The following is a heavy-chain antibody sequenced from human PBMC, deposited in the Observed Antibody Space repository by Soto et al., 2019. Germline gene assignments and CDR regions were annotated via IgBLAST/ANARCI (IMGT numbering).Heavy chain of an antibody. CDR1: GFTFSSYG. CDR3: ARDATWWYFDL. D-gene: IGHD5-12*01. CDR2: IWYDGSSK. Sequence: QVQLVEAGGGVGQPGRSLGLSCAASGFTFSSYGMHWVRQAPGKGLEWVAVIWYDGSSKDYADSVEGRFTISRDNSKNTLYLHMNSLRAEDTAVYSCARDATWWYFDLWGRGTLVTVSS. J-gene: IGHJ2*01. V-gene: IGHV3-33*01.